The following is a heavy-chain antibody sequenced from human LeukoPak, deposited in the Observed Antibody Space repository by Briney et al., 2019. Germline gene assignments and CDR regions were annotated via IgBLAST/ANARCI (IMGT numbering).Heavy chain of an antibody. CDR3: ARGISRGWLQIPTDAFDI. V-gene: IGHV4-59*12. CDR1: GGSISSYY. CDR2: IYYSGST. J-gene: IGHJ3*02. D-gene: IGHD5-24*01. Sequence: SETLSLTCTVSGGSISSYYWSWIRQPPGKGLEWIGYIYYSGSTNYNPSLKSRVTISVDTSKNQFSLQLNSVTPEDTAVYYCARGISRGWLQIPTDAFDIWGQGTMVTVSS.